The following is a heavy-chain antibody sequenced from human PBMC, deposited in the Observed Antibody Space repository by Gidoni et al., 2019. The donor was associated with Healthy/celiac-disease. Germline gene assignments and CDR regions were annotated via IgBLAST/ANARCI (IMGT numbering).Heavy chain of an antibody. V-gene: IGHV3-48*01. D-gene: IGHD6-13*01. J-gene: IGHJ5*02. CDR1: GFTFSSYS. CDR2: ISSSSSTI. Sequence: VQLVESVGGLLQPGGSLRLSCAASGFTFSSYSMNWVRQAPGKGLGWVSYISSSSSTIYYADSVKGRFTISRDNAKNALYLQRNSLRAEDTAVYYCARDRAAAAGMSWGQGTLVTVSS. CDR3: ARDRAAAAGMS.